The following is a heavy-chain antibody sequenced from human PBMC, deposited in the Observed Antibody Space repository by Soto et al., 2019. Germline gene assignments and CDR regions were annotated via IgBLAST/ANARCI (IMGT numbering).Heavy chain of an antibody. CDR2: ITAGGGTS. CDR3: VKAGGSAWFFDC. CDR1: GFTFSSYV. J-gene: IGHJ4*02. D-gene: IGHD6-19*01. V-gene: IGHV3-23*01. Sequence: EVQLLESGGGLVQPGGSLRLSCAASGFTFSSYVMSWVRQAPGKGLEWVLSITAGGGTSYYADSVKGRFTISRDNPKNTLYLQMSSLRAEDTAVYYCVKAGGSAWFFDCWGQGTLVTVST.